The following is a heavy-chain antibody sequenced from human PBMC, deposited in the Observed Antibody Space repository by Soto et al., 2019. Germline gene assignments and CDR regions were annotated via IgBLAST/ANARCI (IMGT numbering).Heavy chain of an antibody. CDR3: AKGVGYCSGGSCYSALDY. D-gene: IGHD2-15*01. CDR1: GFTFSSCA. V-gene: IGHV3-23*01. CDR2: ISSGGGYT. Sequence: EVQLLESGGGLVQPGGSLRLSCAASGFTFSSCAMSWVRQAPGKGLEWGAVISSGGGYTYYADSVKGRFTISRDNSKNTLYLQMNSLRAEDTAVYFCAKGVGYCSGGSCYSALDYWGQGSLLTVPS. J-gene: IGHJ4*02.